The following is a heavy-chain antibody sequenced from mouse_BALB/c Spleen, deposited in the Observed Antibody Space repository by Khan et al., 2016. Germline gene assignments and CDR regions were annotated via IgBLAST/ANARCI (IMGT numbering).Heavy chain of an antibody. CDR3: SRSVIRCRGYYFDC. CDR1: GYSITSDYA. J-gene: IGHJ2*01. D-gene: IGHD1-1*01. CDR2: ISYSGTT. Sequence: EVQLEESGPGLVKPSQSLSLTCTVTGYSITSDYAWSWIRQFPGNKLEWMGYISYSGTTSYNPSLKSRISITRDTSKNQFFLQLNSVTPEDTATYGRSRSVIRCRGYYFDCWGQGTTLTVSS. V-gene: IGHV3-2*02.